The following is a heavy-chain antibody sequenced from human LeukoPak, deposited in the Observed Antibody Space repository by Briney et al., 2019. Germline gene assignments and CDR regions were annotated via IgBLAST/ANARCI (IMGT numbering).Heavy chain of an antibody. CDR2: INPNSGGT. J-gene: IGHJ4*02. CDR1: GYTFTGYY. Sequence: ASVKVSCKASGYTFTGYYMHWVRQAPGQGLEWMGWINPNSGGTNYAQKFQGWVTMTRDTSISTAYMELSRLRSDDTAVYYCARGSGYDSSDFDYWGQGTLVTVPS. D-gene: IGHD3-22*01. V-gene: IGHV1-2*04. CDR3: ARGSGYDSSDFDY.